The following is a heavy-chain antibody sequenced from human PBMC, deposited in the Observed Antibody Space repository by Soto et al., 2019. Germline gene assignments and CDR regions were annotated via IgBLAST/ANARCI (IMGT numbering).Heavy chain of an antibody. CDR3: ARDHRGQDVLAGWFDP. V-gene: IGHV3-33*01. D-gene: IGHD3-10*01. J-gene: IGHJ5*02. CDR1: GFTFSSYG. Sequence: PGRSLRLSCAASGFTFSSYGMHWVRQAPGKGLEWVAVIWYDGSNKYYADSVKGRFTISRDNSKNTLYLQMNSLRAEDTAVYYCARDHRGQDVLAGWFDPWGQGTLVTVSS. CDR2: IWYDGSNK.